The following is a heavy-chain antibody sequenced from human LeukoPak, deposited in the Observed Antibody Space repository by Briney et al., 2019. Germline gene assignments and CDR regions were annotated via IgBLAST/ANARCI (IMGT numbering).Heavy chain of an antibody. CDR3: ANLALWGYCSSTSCYTLDY. CDR2: ISGSGGST. D-gene: IGHD2-2*02. CDR1: GFTFSSYA. V-gene: IGHV3-23*01. J-gene: IGHJ4*02. Sequence: PGGSLRLSCAASGFTFSSYAMSWVRQAPGKGLEWVSAISGSGGSTYYADSVKGRFTISRDNSKNTLYLQMNSLRAEDTAVYYCANLALWGYCSSTSCYTLDYWGQGTLVTVSS.